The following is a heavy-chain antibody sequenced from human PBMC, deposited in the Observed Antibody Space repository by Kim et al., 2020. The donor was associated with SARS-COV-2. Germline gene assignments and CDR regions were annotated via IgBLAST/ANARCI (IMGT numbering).Heavy chain of an antibody. CDR3: ARGLSGVPAARGWDYYGMDV. CDR2: IKQDGSEK. D-gene: IGHD2-2*01. Sequence: GGSLRLSCAASGFTFSSYWMSWVRQAPGKGLEWVANIKQDGSEKYYVDSVKGRFTISRDNAKNKLYLQLNNLRAEDTAVYYCARGLSGVPAARGWDYYGMDVWGQGTTLTVSS. J-gene: IGHJ6*02. CDR1: GFTFSSYW. V-gene: IGHV3-7*01.